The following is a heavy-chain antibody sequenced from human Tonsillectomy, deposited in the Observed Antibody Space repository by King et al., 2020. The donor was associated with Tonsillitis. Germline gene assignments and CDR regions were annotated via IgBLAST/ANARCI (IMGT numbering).Heavy chain of an antibody. CDR3: AKDKVATMPRDAFDF. CDR1: GFTFSSYA. J-gene: IGHJ3*01. V-gene: IGHV3-23*04. CDR2: ISGSGGSS. D-gene: IGHD5-12*01. Sequence: VQLVESGGGLVQPGGSLRLSCAASGFTFSSYAMSWVRQAPGKGLEWVSGISGSGGSSYSADSVKGRFTISRDNSKNTLYLQMNSRRAEDTAVYYCAKDKVATMPRDAFDFWGQGTMVTVSS.